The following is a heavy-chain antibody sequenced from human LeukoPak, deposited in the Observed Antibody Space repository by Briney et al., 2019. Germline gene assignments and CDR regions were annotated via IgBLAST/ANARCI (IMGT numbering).Heavy chain of an antibody. CDR3: ARVSDYGDYGGY. Sequence: GGSLRLSCAASGFTFSNYGMHWVRQAPGKGLEWVAVISYDGSNKYYVDSVKGRFTISRDNSKNTLYLQMNSLRAEDTAVYYCARVSDYGDYGGYWGQGTLVTVSS. V-gene: IGHV3-30*03. CDR1: GFTFSNYG. CDR2: ISYDGSNK. J-gene: IGHJ4*02. D-gene: IGHD4-17*01.